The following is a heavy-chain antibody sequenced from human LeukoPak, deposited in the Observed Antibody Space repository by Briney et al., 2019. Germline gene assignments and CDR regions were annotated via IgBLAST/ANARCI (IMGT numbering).Heavy chain of an antibody. CDR2: VSGSGAHT. D-gene: IGHD5-24*01. CDR3: AKDDAWLQYGD. CDR1: GFTFSSYA. Sequence: GGSLRLSCAASGFTFSSYAMTWVRQAPGKGLQWVSAVSGSGAHTYYADSVKGRFTISRDNSKNTLYLQMNSLRPEDTAVYYCAKDDAWLQYGDWGRGTLVTVSS. J-gene: IGHJ4*02. V-gene: IGHV3-23*01.